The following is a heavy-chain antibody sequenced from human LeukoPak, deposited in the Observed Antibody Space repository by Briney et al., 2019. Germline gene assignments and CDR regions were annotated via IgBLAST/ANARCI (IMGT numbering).Heavy chain of an antibody. CDR3: AKIAQFYDSSGYPIYYYYYMDV. J-gene: IGHJ6*03. V-gene: IGHV3-30*02. CDR1: GFTFSSYG. D-gene: IGHD3-22*01. CDR2: IRYDGSNK. Sequence: GGSLRLSCAASGFTFSSYGMHWVRQAPGKGLEWVAFIRYDGSNKYYADSVKGRFTISRDNSKNTLYLQMNSLRAEDTAVYYCAKIAQFYDSSGYPIYYYYYMDVWGKGTTVTISS.